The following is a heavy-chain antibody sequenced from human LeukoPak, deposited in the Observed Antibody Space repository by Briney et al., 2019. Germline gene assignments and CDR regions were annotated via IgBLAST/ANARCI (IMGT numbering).Heavy chain of an antibody. Sequence: SETLSLTCAVSGYSISSDYCWGWIRQPPGKGLEWIGSIYHSGSTYYNPSLKSRVTISVDTSKNQFSLKLSSVTAADTAVYYCARRPMTGPFDYWGQGTLVTVSS. D-gene: IGHD3-22*01. CDR3: ARRPMTGPFDY. CDR2: IYHSGST. V-gene: IGHV4-38-2*01. J-gene: IGHJ4*02. CDR1: GYSISSDYC.